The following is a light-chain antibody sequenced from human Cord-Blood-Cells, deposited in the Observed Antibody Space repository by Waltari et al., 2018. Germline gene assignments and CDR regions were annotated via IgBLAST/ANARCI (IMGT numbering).Light chain of an antibody. Sequence: DIVMTQSPDSLAVSLGERATINRKYSQSGLYSSNNKNYLAWYQQKPGQPPKLLIYWASTRESGVPDRFSGSGSGTDFTLNISSLQAEDVAVYYCQQYYSTPRTFGQGTKVEIK. CDR1: QSGLYSSNNKNY. V-gene: IGKV4-1*01. CDR3: QQYYSTPRT. J-gene: IGKJ1*01. CDR2: WAS.